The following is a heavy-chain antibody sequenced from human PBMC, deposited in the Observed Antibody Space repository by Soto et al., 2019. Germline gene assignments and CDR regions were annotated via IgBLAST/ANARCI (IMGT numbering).Heavy chain of an antibody. CDR2: INHSGST. Sequence: SETLSLTCAVYGGSFSGYYWSWIRQPPGKGLEWIGEINHSGSTNYNPSLKSRVTISVDTSKNQFSLKLSSVTAADTAVYYCARGRQWFGYWGQGTLVPVSS. CDR3: ARGRQWFGY. D-gene: IGHD3-10*01. V-gene: IGHV4-34*01. CDR1: GGSFSGYY. J-gene: IGHJ4*02.